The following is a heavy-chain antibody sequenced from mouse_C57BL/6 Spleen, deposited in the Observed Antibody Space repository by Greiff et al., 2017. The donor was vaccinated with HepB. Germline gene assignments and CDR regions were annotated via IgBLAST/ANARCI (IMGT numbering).Heavy chain of an antibody. CDR3: ARGKATVVATDWYFDV. J-gene: IGHJ1*03. CDR2: IYPRSGNT. D-gene: IGHD1-1*01. CDR1: GYTFTSYG. V-gene: IGHV1-81*01. Sequence: QVQLQQSGAELARPGASVKLSCKASGYTFTSYGISWVKQRTGQGLEWIGEIYPRSGNTYYNEKFKGKATLTADKSSSTAYMELRSLTSEDSAVYFCARGKATVVATDWYFDVWGTGTTVTVSS.